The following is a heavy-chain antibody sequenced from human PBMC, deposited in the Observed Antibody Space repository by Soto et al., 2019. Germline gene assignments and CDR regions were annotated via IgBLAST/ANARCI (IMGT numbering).Heavy chain of an antibody. CDR3: AREGSYSAYNFAHGIQLWSFDF. J-gene: IGHJ4*02. CDR2: IFSSGST. V-gene: IGHV4-4*07. CDR1: GGSINTFS. Sequence: SETLSLTCTVSGGSINTFSWSWVRQPAGKGLEWIGRIFSSGSTSFNPSLESRVAMSVDTSKNHFSLNLSSVTAADMAVYYCAREGSYSAYNFAHGIQLWSFDFWGKGALGTGSS. D-gene: IGHD5-12*01.